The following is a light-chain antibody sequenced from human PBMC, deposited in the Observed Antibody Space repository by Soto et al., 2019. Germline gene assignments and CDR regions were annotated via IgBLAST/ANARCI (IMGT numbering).Light chain of an antibody. CDR2: SGS. J-gene: IGKJ5*01. CDR3: QHAYVAPYS. Sequence: DIQMTQSPSSLSASLGDTVTIPCRASQDINVYLNWYQQKPGEVPKLLIYSGSTLHSGVPSRFTGSGSETDFTLTIRSLQPEDFATYYCQHAYVAPYSFGQGTRLEIK. CDR1: QDINVY. V-gene: IGKV1-39*01.